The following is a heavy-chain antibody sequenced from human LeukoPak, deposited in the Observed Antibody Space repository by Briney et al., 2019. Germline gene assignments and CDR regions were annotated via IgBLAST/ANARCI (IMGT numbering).Heavy chain of an antibody. CDR3: VRGPRYYDDSGFHYGVFDI. D-gene: IGHD3-16*01. CDR1: GFTFSSYS. Sequence: GGSLRLSCAASGFTFSSYSMNWVRQAPGKGLEWVSYISSRSSTIYYADSVKGRFTISRDNAKNSLYLQMNSLRAEDTAVYYCVRGPRYYDDSGFHYGVFDIWGQGTVVTVSS. CDR2: ISSRSSTI. V-gene: IGHV3-48*01. J-gene: IGHJ3*02.